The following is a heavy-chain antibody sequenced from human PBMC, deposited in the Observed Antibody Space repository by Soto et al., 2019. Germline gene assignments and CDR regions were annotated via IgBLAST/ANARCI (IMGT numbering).Heavy chain of an antibody. CDR1: GYTFTGYY. D-gene: IGHD5-18*01. Sequence: GASVKVSCKASGYTFTGYYMHWVRQAPGQGLEWMGWINPNSGGTNYAQKFQGWVTMTRDTSISTAYMELSRLRSDDTAVYYCASYTAMDYYYYGMDVWGQGTTVTVSS. CDR3: ASYTAMDYYYYGMDV. J-gene: IGHJ6*02. V-gene: IGHV1-2*04. CDR2: INPNSGGT.